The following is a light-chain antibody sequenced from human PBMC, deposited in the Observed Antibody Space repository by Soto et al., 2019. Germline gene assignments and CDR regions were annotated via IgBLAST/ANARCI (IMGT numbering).Light chain of an antibody. CDR2: GAS. J-gene: IGKJ1*01. V-gene: IGKV3-20*01. CDR3: QQYGSSHWT. Sequence: EIVLTQSPGTLSLSPGERATLSCRASQSVSSSYLAWYQQKPGQAPRLLIYGASSRATGIPDRFSGSGSGTDFTFTISRLEPEDFAVYYCQQYGSSHWTFGQGTKVDIK. CDR1: QSVSSSY.